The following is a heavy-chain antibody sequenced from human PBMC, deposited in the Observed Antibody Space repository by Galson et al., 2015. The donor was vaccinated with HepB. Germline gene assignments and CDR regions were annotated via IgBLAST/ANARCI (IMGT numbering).Heavy chain of an antibody. CDR3: ARDREPSSSWSKNPNWFDP. Sequence: SVKVSCKASGYTFTSYYMHWVRQAPGQGLEWMGIINPSGGSTSYAQKFQGRVTMTRDTTTSTVYMELSSLRSEDTAVYYCARDREPSSSWSKNPNWFDPWGQGTLVTVSS. CDR2: INPSGGST. D-gene: IGHD6-13*01. CDR1: GYTFTSYY. V-gene: IGHV1-46*03. J-gene: IGHJ5*02.